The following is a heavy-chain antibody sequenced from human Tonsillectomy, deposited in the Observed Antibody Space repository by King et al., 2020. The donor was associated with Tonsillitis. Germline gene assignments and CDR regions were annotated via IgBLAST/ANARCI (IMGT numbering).Heavy chain of an antibody. CDR3: AKELWGSYRTSLLSDAFDI. Sequence: VQLVESGGGLVQPGGSLRLSCAASGFTFSSYAMSWVRQAPGKGLEWVSAIRGSGGSTYYADSVKGRFTISRDNSKNTLYLQMNSLRAEDTAVYYCAKELWGSYRTSLLSDAFDIWGQGTMVTVSS. CDR2: IRGSGGST. CDR1: GFTFSSYA. V-gene: IGHV3-23*04. J-gene: IGHJ3*02. D-gene: IGHD3-16*02.